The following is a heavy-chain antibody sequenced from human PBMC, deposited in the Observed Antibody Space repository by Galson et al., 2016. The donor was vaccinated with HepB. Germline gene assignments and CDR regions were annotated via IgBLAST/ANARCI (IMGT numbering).Heavy chain of an antibody. V-gene: IGHV3-33*01. D-gene: IGHD6-19*01. Sequence: SLRLSCAASGFSFSNYGMHWVRQAPGKGLEWVAVIWYDGSNKYSSDSVKGRFTISRDDSKNTLYLQMNSLRAEDTAVYYCARDYSSSGWYSEYYFDYWGQGTLVTVSS. CDR3: ARDYSSSGWYSEYYFDY. J-gene: IGHJ4*02. CDR2: IWYDGSNK. CDR1: GFSFSNYG.